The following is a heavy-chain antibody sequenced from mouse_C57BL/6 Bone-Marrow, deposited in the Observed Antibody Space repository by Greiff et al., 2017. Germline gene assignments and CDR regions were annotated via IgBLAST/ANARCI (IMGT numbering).Heavy chain of an antibody. D-gene: IGHD1-1*01. CDR1: GYAFSSYW. Sequence: QVQLKQSGAELVKPGASVKISCKASGYAFSSYWMNWVKQRPGKGLEWIGQIYPGDGDTNYNGKFKGKATLTADKSSSTAYMQLSSLTSEDSAVYFCAREPRSSPRLYFDVWGTGTTVTVSS. V-gene: IGHV1-80*01. J-gene: IGHJ1*03. CDR3: AREPRSSPRLYFDV. CDR2: IYPGDGDT.